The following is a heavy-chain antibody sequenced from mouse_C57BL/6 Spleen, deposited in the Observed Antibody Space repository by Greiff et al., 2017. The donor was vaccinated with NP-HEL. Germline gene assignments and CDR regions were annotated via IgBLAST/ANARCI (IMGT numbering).Heavy chain of an antibody. CDR2: INPGSGGT. CDR3: AKTLYYSNLYAMDY. V-gene: IGHV1-54*01. CDR1: GYAFTNYL. J-gene: IGHJ4*01. Sequence: QVQLQQSGAELVRPGTSVKVSCKASGYAFTNYLIEWVKQRPGQGLEWIGVINPGSGGTNYNEKFKGKATLTADKSSSTAYMQLSSLTSEDSAVYFCAKTLYYSNLYAMDYWGQGTSVTVSS. D-gene: IGHD2-5*01.